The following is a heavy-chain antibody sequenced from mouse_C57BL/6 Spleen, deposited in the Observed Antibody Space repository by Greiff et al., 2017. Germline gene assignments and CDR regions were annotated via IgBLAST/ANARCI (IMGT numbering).Heavy chain of an antibody. CDR1: GFNIKDDY. Sequence: VQLKESGAELVRPGASVKLSCTASGFNIKDDYMHWVKQRPEQGLEWIGWIDPENGDTEYASKFQGKATITADTSSNTAYLQLSSLTSEDTAVYYCTTGSSYSYFDYWGQGTTLTVSS. J-gene: IGHJ2*01. CDR2: IDPENGDT. V-gene: IGHV14-4*01. CDR3: TTGSSYSYFDY. D-gene: IGHD1-1*01.